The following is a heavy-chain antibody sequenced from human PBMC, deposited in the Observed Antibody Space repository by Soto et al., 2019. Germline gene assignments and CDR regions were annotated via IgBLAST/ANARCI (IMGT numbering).Heavy chain of an antibody. J-gene: IGHJ5*02. D-gene: IGHD6-13*01. CDR2: ISYDGSNK. Sequence: LRLSCAASGFTFSSYGMHWVRQAPGKGLEWLAVISYDGSNKYYADSVKGRFTISRDNSKNTLYLQMNSLRAEDTAVYYCAKDPSSSWYLNWFDPWGQGTLVTVSS. CDR1: GFTFSSYG. V-gene: IGHV3-30*18. CDR3: AKDPSSSWYLNWFDP.